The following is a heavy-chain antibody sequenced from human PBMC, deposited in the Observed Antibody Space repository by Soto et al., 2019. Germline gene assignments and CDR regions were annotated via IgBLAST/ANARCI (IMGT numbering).Heavy chain of an antibody. CDR2: ISGSGGST. D-gene: IGHD6-19*01. CDR3: AKGTQVAVAGPDAFDI. CDR1: GGSISSYY. V-gene: IGHV3-23*01. J-gene: IGHJ3*02. Sequence: ETLSLTCTVSGGSISSYYWNWVRQAPGKGLEWVSAISGSGGSTYYADSVKGRFTISRDNSKNTLYLQMNSLRAEDTAVYYCAKGTQVAVAGPDAFDIWGQGTMVTVSS.